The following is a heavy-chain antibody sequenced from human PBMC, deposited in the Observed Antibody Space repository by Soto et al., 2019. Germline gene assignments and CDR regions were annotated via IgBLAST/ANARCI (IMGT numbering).Heavy chain of an antibody. V-gene: IGHV3-33*01. D-gene: IGHD6-13*01. CDR1: GFTFSSYG. J-gene: IGHJ4*02. CDR3: ARDHHVVAAAGTFDY. CDR2: IWYDGSNK. Sequence: GGSLRLSCAASGFTFSSYGMHWVRQAPGKGLEWVAVIWYDGSNKYYADSVKGRFTISRDNSKNTLYLQMNSLRAEDTAAYYCARDHHVVAAAGTFDYWGQGTLVTVSS.